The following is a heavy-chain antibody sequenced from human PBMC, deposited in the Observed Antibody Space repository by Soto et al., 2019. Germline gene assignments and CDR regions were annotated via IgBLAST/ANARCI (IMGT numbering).Heavy chain of an antibody. CDR3: PSDSYSTPGNYFTYYTYPMDV. J-gene: IGHJ6*02. V-gene: IGHV5-10-1*01. CDR2: VDPTDSYS. D-gene: IGHD3-10*01. Sequence: GESLKISCKGSGYSFTNYWITWVRQMHGKGLEWLGRVDPTDSYSNYSPSFQGHVILSAYKAIGTVHLQWSRQNASDTSMYYCPSDSYSTPGNYFTYYTYPMDVWGQGTTLTVS. CDR1: GYSFTNYW.